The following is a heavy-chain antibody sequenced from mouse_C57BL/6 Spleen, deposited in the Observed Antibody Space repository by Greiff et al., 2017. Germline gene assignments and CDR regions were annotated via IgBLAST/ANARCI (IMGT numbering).Heavy chain of an antibody. V-gene: IGHV5-17*01. Sequence: EVLLVESGGGLVKPGGSLKLSCAASGFTFSDYGMHWVRQAPEKGLEWVAYISSGSSTIYYADTVKGRFTISRDNAKNTLFLQMTSLRSEDTAMYYCARRYYDGSSSYYYAMDYWGQGTSVTVSS. CDR1: GFTFSDYG. J-gene: IGHJ4*01. D-gene: IGHD1-1*01. CDR3: ARRYYDGSSSYYYAMDY. CDR2: ISSGSSTI.